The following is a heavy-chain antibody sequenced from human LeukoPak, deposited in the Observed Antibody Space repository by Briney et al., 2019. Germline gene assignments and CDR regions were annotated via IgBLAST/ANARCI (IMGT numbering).Heavy chain of an antibody. Sequence: GGSLRLSCAASGFTFSSYAMSWVRQAPGKGLEWVSAISGSGGSTYYADSVKGRFTISRDNSKNTLYLQMNSLRAEDTAVYYCAKEYDIVTRSYSRFDPWGQGTLVTVSS. V-gene: IGHV3-23*01. CDR2: ISGSGGST. CDR3: AKEYDIVTRSYSRFDP. D-gene: IGHD3-9*01. J-gene: IGHJ5*02. CDR1: GFTFSSYA.